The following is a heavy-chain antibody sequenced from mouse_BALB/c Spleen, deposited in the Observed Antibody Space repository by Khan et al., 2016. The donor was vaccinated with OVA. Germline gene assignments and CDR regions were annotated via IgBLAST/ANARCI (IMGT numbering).Heavy chain of an antibody. J-gene: IGHJ1*01. CDR1: GYTFTNYG. CDR2: INPYTGEP. Sequence: LVESGPELMKPGETVKISCKASGYTFTNYGMNWVKQAPGQGLKWMGWINPYTGEPTYADDFQGRFAFSLETSASTAYLQINNLKPEATAAYCWARGGNYWYFDVWGAGPTVAVS. D-gene: IGHD2-1*01. CDR3: ARGGNYWYFDV. V-gene: IGHV9-3-1*01.